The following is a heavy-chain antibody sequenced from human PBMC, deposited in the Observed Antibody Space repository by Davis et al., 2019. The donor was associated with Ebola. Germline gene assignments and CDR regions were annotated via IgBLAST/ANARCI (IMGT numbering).Heavy chain of an antibody. Sequence: PSETLSLTCTVSGGSISSYYWSWIRQPPGKGLEWIGYIYYSGSTNYNPSLKSRVTISVDTSKNQFSLKLSSVTAADTAVYYCARRHQEQEDYDFETSDVWGQGTLVIVSS. CDR3: ARRHQEQEDYDFETSDV. D-gene: IGHD3/OR15-3a*01. CDR1: GGSISSYY. V-gene: IGHV4-59*01. J-gene: IGHJ4*02. CDR2: IYYSGST.